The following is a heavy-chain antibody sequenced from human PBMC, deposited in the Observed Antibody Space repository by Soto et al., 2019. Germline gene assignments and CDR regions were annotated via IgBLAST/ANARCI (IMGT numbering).Heavy chain of an antibody. CDR2: IYYSGST. CDR1: GGSISSGGYY. V-gene: IGHV4-31*03. Sequence: QVQLQESGPGLVKPSQTLSLTCTVSGGSISSGGYYWSWIRQHPGKGLEWIGYIYYSGSTYYNPSRKSRVTRAVDTSKNQFALKLSSVTAADTAVYYCARGLGSSWVNNWFDPWGQGTLVTVSS. CDR3: ARGLGSSWVNNWFDP. D-gene: IGHD6-13*01. J-gene: IGHJ5*02.